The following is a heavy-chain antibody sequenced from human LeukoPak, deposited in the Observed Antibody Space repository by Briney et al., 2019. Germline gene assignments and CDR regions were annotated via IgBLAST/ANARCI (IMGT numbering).Heavy chain of an antibody. Sequence: SETLSLTCTVSGGSISSYYWSWIRQPPGKGLECSGYIYYSGSTNYNTSLKSRVTISVNASKNQFHLKLSSVTAAYTAVYYCATTRVYSYGYGMDVWGKGTTVTVSS. D-gene: IGHD5-18*01. CDR3: ATTRVYSYGYGMDV. CDR1: GGSISSYY. V-gene: IGHV4-59*08. J-gene: IGHJ6*03. CDR2: IYYSGST.